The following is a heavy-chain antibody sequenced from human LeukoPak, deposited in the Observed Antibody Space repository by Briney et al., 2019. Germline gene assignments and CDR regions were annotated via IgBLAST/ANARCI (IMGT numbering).Heavy chain of an antibody. Sequence: GGSLTLSCAVSGFTFSSYSMNWVRQPPGKGLEWVSSISSSSSYIYYADLVKGSFTIFRDNTKNSLYLQMNSLRAEATALYYGARDGNDDILTGYFNWFDPWVQGTLVTVSS. CDR3: ARDGNDDILTGYFNWFDP. V-gene: IGHV3-21*01. CDR1: GFTFSSYS. J-gene: IGHJ5*02. CDR2: ISSSSSYI. D-gene: IGHD3-9*01.